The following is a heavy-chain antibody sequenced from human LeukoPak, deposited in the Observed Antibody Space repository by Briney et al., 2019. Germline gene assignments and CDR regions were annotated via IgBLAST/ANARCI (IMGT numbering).Heavy chain of an antibody. D-gene: IGHD5-12*01. CDR2: ISWNSGSI. CDR3: AKDIWRGRWLQPPQLDY. V-gene: IGHV3-9*01. J-gene: IGHJ4*02. CDR1: GFTFDDYA. Sequence: PGGSLRLSRAASGFTFDDYAMHCVRQARGKGLERVSGISWNSGSIGYADSVKGRFTISRDNAKNSLYLQMNSLRAEDTALYYCAKDIWRGRWLQPPQLDYWGQGTLVTVSS.